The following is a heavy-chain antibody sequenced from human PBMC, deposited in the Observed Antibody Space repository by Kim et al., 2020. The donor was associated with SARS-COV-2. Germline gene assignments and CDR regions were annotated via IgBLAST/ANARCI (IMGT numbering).Heavy chain of an antibody. CDR3: ARGGFGEFDAFDI. Sequence: GGSLRLSCAASGFTFSSSTMTWVRQAPGKGLEWVSYISSSSSTIYYADSVKGRFTISRDNAKNSLYLQMNSLRAEDTAVYYCARGGFGEFDAFDIWGQGTMVTVSS. V-gene: IGHV3-48*04. CDR1: GFTFSSST. D-gene: IGHD3-10*01. CDR2: ISSSSSTI. J-gene: IGHJ3*02.